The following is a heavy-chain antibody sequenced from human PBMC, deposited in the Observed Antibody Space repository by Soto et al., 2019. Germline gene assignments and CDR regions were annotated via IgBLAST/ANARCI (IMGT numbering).Heavy chain of an antibody. J-gene: IGHJ5*02. CDR3: ARLTDYYDSSGGFDP. CDR2: IYHSGST. D-gene: IGHD3-22*01. CDR1: GGSISSGGYS. V-gene: IGHV4-30-2*03. Sequence: QLQLQESGSGLVKPSQTLSLTCAVSGGSISSGGYSWSWIRQPPGKGLEWIGYIYHSGSTYYNPSLKSRVTISVDTSKNQFSLKLSSVTAADTAVYYCARLTDYYDSSGGFDPWGQGTLVTVSS.